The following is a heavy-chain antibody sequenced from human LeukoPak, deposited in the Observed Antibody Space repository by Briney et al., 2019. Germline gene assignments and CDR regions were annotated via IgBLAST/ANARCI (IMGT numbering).Heavy chain of an antibody. V-gene: IGHV3-30-3*01. Sequence: GGSLRLSCAASGFTFSSYAMHWVRQAPGKGLEWVVVISYDGSNKYYADSVKGRFTISRDNSKNTLYLQMNSLRAEDTAVYYCAKGSLVGATSDYFDYWGQGTLVTVSS. CDR2: ISYDGSNK. CDR3: AKGSLVGATSDYFDY. CDR1: GFTFSSYA. J-gene: IGHJ4*02. D-gene: IGHD1-26*01.